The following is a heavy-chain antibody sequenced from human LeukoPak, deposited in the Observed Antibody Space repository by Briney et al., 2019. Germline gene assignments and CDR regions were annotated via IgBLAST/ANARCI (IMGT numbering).Heavy chain of an antibody. CDR1: GFRLSNYN. D-gene: IGHD6-19*01. V-gene: IGHV3-48*04. CDR2: ISTSGNTI. J-gene: IGHJ4*02. CDR3: AKDLPGQWPTVFDY. Sequence: GGSLRLSCAASGFRLSNYNMNWVRQTPGKGLEWISYISTSGNTIYYTDSMKGRFTISRDNAKNSLYLQMNSLRAEDTAVYYCAKDLPGQWPTVFDYWGQGTLVTVSS.